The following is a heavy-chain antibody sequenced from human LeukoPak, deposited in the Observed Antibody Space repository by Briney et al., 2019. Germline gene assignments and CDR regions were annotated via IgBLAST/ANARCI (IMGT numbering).Heavy chain of an antibody. V-gene: IGHV3-11*01. D-gene: IGHD6-13*01. CDR3: ARDRSSSWYSHYYYGMDV. CDR2: ISGSANTI. CDR1: GFTFNDYY. J-gene: IGHJ6*02. Sequence: GGSLRLSCAASGFTFNDYYMSWIRQAPGKGLEWVSYISGSANTIYYADSLKGRFTISRDNAKNSLYLQINSLRAEDTAVYYCARDRSSSWYSHYYYGMDVWGQGTTVTVSS.